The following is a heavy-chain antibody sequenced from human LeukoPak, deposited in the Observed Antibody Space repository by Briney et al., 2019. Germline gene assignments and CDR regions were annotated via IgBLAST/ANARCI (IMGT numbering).Heavy chain of an antibody. Sequence: SETLSLTCSASGVSISDYHWIWIRQPPAKGLEWMGYFSYSGSTRYNPSLKSRVTMSVDTSKNQFSLRLNSVAAADTAVYYCARMYSGTSYYFDFWGQGTLVTVSS. V-gene: IGHV4-59*01. CDR2: FSYSGST. CDR1: GVSISDYH. CDR3: ARMYSGTSYYFDF. J-gene: IGHJ4*02. D-gene: IGHD1-26*01.